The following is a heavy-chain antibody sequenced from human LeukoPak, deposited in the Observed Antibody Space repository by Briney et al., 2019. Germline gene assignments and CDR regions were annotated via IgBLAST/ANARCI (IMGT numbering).Heavy chain of an antibody. CDR1: GGTFSSYA. CDR2: ISAYNGNT. V-gene: IGHV1-18*01. J-gene: IGHJ3*02. CDR3: ARDMGDAIVVVPAAIGAFDI. D-gene: IGHD2-2*01. Sequence: GASVKVSCKASGGTFSSYAISWVRQAPGQGLEWMGWISAYNGNTNYAQKLQGRVTMTTDTSTSTAYMELRSLRSDDTAVYYCARDMGDAIVVVPAAIGAFDIWGQGTMVTVSS.